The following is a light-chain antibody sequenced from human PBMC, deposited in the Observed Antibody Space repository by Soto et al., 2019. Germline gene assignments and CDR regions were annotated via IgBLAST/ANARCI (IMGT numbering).Light chain of an antibody. J-gene: IGLJ2*01. CDR1: NIGSKS. Sequence: SSELTQPPSVSVAPGKTARITCGGNNIGSKSVHWYQQKPGQAPVLVIYYDSDRPSGIPERFSGSNSGNTATLTISWVEAGDEADYYCQVWDSSGDHAVFGGGTKLTVL. CDR2: YDS. CDR3: QVWDSSGDHAV. V-gene: IGLV3-21*04.